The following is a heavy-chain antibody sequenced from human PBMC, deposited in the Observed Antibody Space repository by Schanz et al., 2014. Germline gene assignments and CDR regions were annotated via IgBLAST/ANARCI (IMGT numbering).Heavy chain of an antibody. CDR2: IIPVLNIA. V-gene: IGHV1-69*02. CDR1: GGTFSSYT. J-gene: IGHJ4*02. D-gene: IGHD3-10*01. CDR3: ARGRGFYDY. Sequence: QLQLVQSGAEVKKPGSSVKVSCKLSGGTFSSYTISWMRQAPGQGLEWMGKIIPVLNIATHARRFQGRVSITADTSTNTAYMELSSLTSEDTAVHYCARGRGFYDYWGQGTLVTVSS.